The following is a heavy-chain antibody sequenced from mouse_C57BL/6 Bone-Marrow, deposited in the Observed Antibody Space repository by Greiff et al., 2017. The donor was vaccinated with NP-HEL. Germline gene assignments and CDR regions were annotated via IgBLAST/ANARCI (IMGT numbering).Heavy chain of an antibody. CDR1: GYTFTDYE. CDR2: IDPETGGT. CDR3: TRSGYYGTRDYAMDY. D-gene: IGHD1-1*01. Sequence: QVHVKQSGAELVRPGASVTLSCKASGYTFTDYEMHWVKQTPVHGLEWIGAIDPETGGTAYNQKFKGKAILTADKSSSTAYMELRSLTSEDSAVYYCTRSGYYGTRDYAMDYWGQGTSVTVSS. J-gene: IGHJ4*01. V-gene: IGHV1-15*01.